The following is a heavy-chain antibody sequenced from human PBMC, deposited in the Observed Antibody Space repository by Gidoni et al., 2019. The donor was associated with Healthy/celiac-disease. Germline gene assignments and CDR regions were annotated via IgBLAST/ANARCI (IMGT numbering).Heavy chain of an antibody. CDR3: AKGSGTMVRGVIMRWFDP. Sequence: EVQLVESGGGLVQPGRSLRLSCAASGFTFVDYAMHWVRQAPGKGLEWVSGISWNSGSIGYADSVKGRFTISRDNAKNSLYLQMNSLRAEDTALYYCAKGSGTMVRGVIMRWFDPWGQGTLVTVSS. CDR2: ISWNSGSI. V-gene: IGHV3-9*01. CDR1: GFTFVDYA. J-gene: IGHJ5*02. D-gene: IGHD3-10*01.